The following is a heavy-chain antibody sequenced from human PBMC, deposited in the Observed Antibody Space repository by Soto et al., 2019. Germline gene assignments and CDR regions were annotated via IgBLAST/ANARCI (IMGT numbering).Heavy chain of an antibody. CDR1: GGSFSGYY. CDR2: INHSGST. V-gene: IGHV4-34*01. Sequence: SETLSLTCAVYGGSFSGYYWSWIRQPPGKGLEWIGEINHSGSTNYNPSLKSRVTISVDTSKNQFSLKLSSVTAADTAVYYCARVVPTITYVNYYYGMDVWGQGTTVTVSS. CDR3: ARVVPTITYVNYYYGMDV. J-gene: IGHJ6*02. D-gene: IGHD5-12*01.